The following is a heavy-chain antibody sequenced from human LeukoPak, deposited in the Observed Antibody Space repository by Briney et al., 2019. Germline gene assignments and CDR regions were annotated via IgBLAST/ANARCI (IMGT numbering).Heavy chain of an antibody. Sequence: SETLSLTCAVSGYSISTGRYWGWIRQPRGKGLLLFWGIYHSCSTYYDPSLNSRVTISVDTSKIHFSLNLTSVTAADSAVYYCARSLSMSGIDYWGQGTLVTVSS. D-gene: IGHD3-10*02. V-gene: IGHV4-38-2*01. CDR3: ARSLSMSGIDY. J-gene: IGHJ4*02. CDR2: IYHSCST. CDR1: GYSISTGRY.